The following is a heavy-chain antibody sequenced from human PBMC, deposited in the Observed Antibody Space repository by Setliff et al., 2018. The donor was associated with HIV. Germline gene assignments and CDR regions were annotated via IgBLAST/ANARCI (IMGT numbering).Heavy chain of an antibody. J-gene: IGHJ5*02. CDR1: GFTFSDYA. CDR3: TKIVGAGGWFDP. D-gene: IGHD1-26*01. V-gene: IGHV3-49*04. Sequence: LRLSCTASGFTFSDYAMSWVRQAPGKGLEWVGFIRSKAYGGTTEYAASVKGRFTISRDDSKSIAYLQMNSLKTEDTAVYYCTKIVGAGGWFDPWGQGTLVTVSS. CDR2: IRSKAYGGTT.